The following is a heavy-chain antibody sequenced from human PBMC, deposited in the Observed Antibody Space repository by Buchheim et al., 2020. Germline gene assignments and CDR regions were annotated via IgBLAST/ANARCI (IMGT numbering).Heavy chain of an antibody. CDR1: GFTFSSYG. D-gene: IGHD3-16*02. V-gene: IGHV3-33*01. CDR2: IWYDGSNK. J-gene: IGHJ4*02. CDR3: ARDAQNGGSYRFDY. Sequence: QVQLVESGGGVVQPGRSLRLSCAASGFTFSSYGMHWVRQAPGKGLAWVAVIWYDGSNKYYADSVKGRFTISRDNSKNTLYLQMNSLRAEDTAVYYCARDAQNGGSYRFDYWGQGTL.